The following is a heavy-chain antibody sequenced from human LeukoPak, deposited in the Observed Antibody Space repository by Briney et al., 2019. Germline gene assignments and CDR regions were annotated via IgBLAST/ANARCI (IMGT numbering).Heavy chain of an antibody. Sequence: GGSLRLSCAASGFTFSSYGMHRVRQAPGKGLEWVAVISYDGSNKYYADSVKGRFTISRDNSKNTLYLQMNSLRAEDTAVYYCAKDLFAAPLRFLEWLLDAFDIWGQGTMVTVSS. D-gene: IGHD3-3*01. J-gene: IGHJ3*02. CDR2: ISYDGSNK. V-gene: IGHV3-30*18. CDR1: GFTFSSYG. CDR3: AKDLFAAPLRFLEWLLDAFDI.